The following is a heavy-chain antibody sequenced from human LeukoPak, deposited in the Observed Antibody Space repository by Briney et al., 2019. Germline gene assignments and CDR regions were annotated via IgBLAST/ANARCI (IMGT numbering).Heavy chain of an antibody. V-gene: IGHV4-31*03. CDR3: ARGTYYSSGSYYNYYYYYMDV. J-gene: IGHJ6*03. Sequence: SETLSLTCTVSGGSISSGGYYWSWIRQHPGKGLEWIGYIYYSGSTYYNPSLKSRVTISVDTSKNQFSLKLSSVTAADTAVYYCARGTYYSSGSYYNYYYYYMDVWGKGTTVTVSS. CDR1: GGSISSGGYY. D-gene: IGHD3-10*01. CDR2: IYYSGST.